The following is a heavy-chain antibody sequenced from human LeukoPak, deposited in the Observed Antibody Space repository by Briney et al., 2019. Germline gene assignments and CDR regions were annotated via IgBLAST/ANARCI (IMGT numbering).Heavy chain of an antibody. J-gene: IGHJ4*02. CDR1: GGSISSGGYY. D-gene: IGHD2-15*01. Sequence: SQTLSLTCTVSGGSISSGGYYWSWIRQQPGKGLEWIGYIYYSGSTYYNPSLKSRVTISVDTSKNQFSLKLSSVTAADTAVYYCARTSIVVVVAAWGTSSYYFDYWGQGTLVTVSS. CDR2: IYYSGST. V-gene: IGHV4-31*03. CDR3: ARTSIVVVVAAWGTSSYYFDY.